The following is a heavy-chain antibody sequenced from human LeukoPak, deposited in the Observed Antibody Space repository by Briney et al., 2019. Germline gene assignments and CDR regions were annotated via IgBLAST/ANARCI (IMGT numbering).Heavy chain of an antibody. CDR2: MNPHSGNT. CDR1: GYTFTSYD. V-gene: IGHV1-8*03. J-gene: IGHJ5*02. CDR3: ARALPTSSGYCSGGSCYWFDP. D-gene: IGHD2-15*01. Sequence: ASVKVSCKASGYTFTSYDINWVRQATGQGLEWMGWMNPHSGNTGYAQKFQGRVIITRNTSISTAYMELSSLRSEDTAVYYCARALPTSSGYCSGGSCYWFDPWGQGTLVTVSS.